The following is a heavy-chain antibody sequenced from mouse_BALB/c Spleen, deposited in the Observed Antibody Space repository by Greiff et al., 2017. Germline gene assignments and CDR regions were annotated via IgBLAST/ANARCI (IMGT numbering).Heavy chain of an antibody. D-gene: IGHD1-1*01. J-gene: IGHJ2*01. CDR3: ARDGAYYFDY. V-gene: IGHV3-2*02. CDR2: ISYSGST. Sequence: EVQLQQSGPGLVKPSQSLSLTCTVTGYSITSDYAWNWIRQFPGNKLEWMGYISYSGSTSYNPSLKSRISITRDTSKNQFFLQLNSVTTEDTATYYCARDGAYYFDYWGQGTTLTVSS. CDR1: GYSITSDYA.